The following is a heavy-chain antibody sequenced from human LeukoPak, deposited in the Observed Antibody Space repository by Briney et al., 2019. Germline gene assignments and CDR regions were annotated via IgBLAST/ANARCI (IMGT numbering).Heavy chain of an antibody. CDR2: INWNGGST. J-gene: IGHJ4*02. D-gene: IGHD3-10*01. Sequence: PGGSLRLSCAASGFTFEDYGMTWVPQAPGKGLEWVSGINWNGGSTGYADSVKGRFTISRDNAKNSLYLQMNSLRAEDTALYYCARDRYGSGSYYNIPDYWGQGSLVTVSS. CDR1: GFTFEDYG. CDR3: ARDRYGSGSYYNIPDY. V-gene: IGHV3-20*04.